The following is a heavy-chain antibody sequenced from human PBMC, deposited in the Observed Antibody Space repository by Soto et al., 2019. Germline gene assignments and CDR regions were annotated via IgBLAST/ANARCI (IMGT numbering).Heavy chain of an antibody. Sequence: EVRLVESGGGLVQPGGSLRLSCAASGFTFSGFWMHWVRQAPGKGLVWVSRASPDGTSTNYADSVKGRFTISRDNAKNTLYMELNSLIDEDTAVYCCRRHGSGDCFLFDRWGQGTLVTVCS. CDR2: ASPDGTST. J-gene: IGHJ5*02. CDR1: GFTFSGFW. CDR3: RRHGSGDCFLFDR. V-gene: IGHV3-74*02. D-gene: IGHD2-21*02.